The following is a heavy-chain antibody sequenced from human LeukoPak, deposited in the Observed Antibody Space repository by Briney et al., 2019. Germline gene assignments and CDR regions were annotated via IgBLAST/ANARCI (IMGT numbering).Heavy chain of an antibody. CDR2: SYSSGST. D-gene: IGHD4/OR15-4a*01. J-gene: IGHJ2*01. CDR3: ARASANYHWYFDL. Sequence: PSETLSLTCTVSGGSISSYYWSWIRQPPGKGLEWIGHSYSSGSTNYNPSLKSRLTISVDTSKNQFSLKLSSVTATDTAVYYCARASANYHWYFDLWGRGTLVTVSS. V-gene: IGHV4-4*09. CDR1: GGSISSYY.